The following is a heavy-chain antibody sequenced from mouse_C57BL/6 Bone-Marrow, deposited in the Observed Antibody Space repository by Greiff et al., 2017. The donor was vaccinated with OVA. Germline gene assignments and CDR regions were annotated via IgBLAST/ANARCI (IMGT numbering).Heavy chain of an antibody. J-gene: IGHJ1*03. CDR3: TFDDGYYPWYFEV. D-gene: IGHD2-3*01. CDR1: GFNIKDDY. Sequence: VQLQQSGAELVRPGASVKLSCTASGFNIKDDYMHWVKQRPEQGLEWIGWIDPENGDTESASTFQGKATITADTSSNTAYLPLSSLTSEDTAVYDCTFDDGYYPWYFEVWGTGTTVTVSS. CDR2: IDPENGDT. V-gene: IGHV14-4*01.